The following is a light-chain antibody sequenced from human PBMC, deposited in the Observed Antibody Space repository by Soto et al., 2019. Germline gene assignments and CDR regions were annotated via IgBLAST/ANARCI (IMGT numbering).Light chain of an antibody. J-gene: IGKJ5*01. CDR1: QSISSNY. CDR3: QQYGSSPIT. Sequence: EIVLTQSPGTLSLSPGERATLSCRASQSISSNYLAWYQQKPGQAPRLLIYGASSRATGIPDRFSGTVSGTDFTLTISRLEPEDFAVYYCQQYGSSPITFGQGTRLEIK. CDR2: GAS. V-gene: IGKV3-20*01.